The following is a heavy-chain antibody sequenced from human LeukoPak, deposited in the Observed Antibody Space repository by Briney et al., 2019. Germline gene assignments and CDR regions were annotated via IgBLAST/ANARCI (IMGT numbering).Heavy chain of an antibody. CDR3: ARAYRLPAGGYYYYYMDV. J-gene: IGHJ6*03. Sequence: PSETLSLTCTVSGGSISSYYWSWIRQPAGKGLEWIGRIYTSGSTNYNPSLKSRVTMSVDTSKNQFSLKLSSVTAADTAVYYCARAYRLPAGGYYYYYMDVWGKGTTVTVSS. V-gene: IGHV4-4*07. CDR1: GGSISSYY. CDR2: IYTSGST. D-gene: IGHD2-2*01.